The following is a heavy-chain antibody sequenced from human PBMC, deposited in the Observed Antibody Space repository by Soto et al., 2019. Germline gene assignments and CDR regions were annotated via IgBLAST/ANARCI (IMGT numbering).Heavy chain of an antibody. Sequence: GGSLRLSCAASGFTFRSFTMNWVRQAPGKGLEWVSTISSNSAYIYYTDALRGRFTISRDNAKNSLHLQMNSLRAEDTAVYYCTRDESRDTSARGWFDPWGPGTLVTVSS. CDR3: TRDESRDTSARGWFDP. CDR2: ISSNSAYI. CDR1: GFTFRSFT. D-gene: IGHD2-2*01. V-gene: IGHV3-21*01. J-gene: IGHJ5*02.